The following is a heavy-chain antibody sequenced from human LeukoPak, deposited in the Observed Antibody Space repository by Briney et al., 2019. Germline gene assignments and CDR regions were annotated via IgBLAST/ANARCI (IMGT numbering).Heavy chain of an antibody. CDR1: GFTFNNYA. Sequence: GGSLRLSCAASGFTFNNYAMGWVRQAPGKGLEWVSSIRGSGGSTFYADSVKGRFTISRDNSKNTLYLQMNNLRAEDTAAYYCAKSYSSSWHYFDYWGQGTLVTVSS. J-gene: IGHJ4*02. CDR2: IRGSGGST. V-gene: IGHV3-23*01. CDR3: AKSYSSSWHYFDY. D-gene: IGHD6-13*01.